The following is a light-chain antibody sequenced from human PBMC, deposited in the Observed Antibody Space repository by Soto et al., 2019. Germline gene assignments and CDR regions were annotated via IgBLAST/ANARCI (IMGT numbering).Light chain of an antibody. Sequence: QSVLTQPPSASETPGQRVTIACSGSTSNIGGNTVNWYQQLPGAAPKLLIYDDDQRPSGIPDRFSGSKSGTSATLGITGFQTGDEADYYCGSWDSSLSAYVFGTGTKLTVL. V-gene: IGLV1-51*01. CDR2: DDD. CDR1: TSNIGGNT. CDR3: GSWDSSLSAYV. J-gene: IGLJ1*01.